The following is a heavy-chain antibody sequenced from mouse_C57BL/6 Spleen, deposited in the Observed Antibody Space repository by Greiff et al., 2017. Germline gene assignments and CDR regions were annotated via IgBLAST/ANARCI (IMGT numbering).Heavy chain of an antibody. CDR2: FYPGSGSI. D-gene: IGHD2-3*01. J-gene: IGHJ2*01. Sequence: VQLQESGAELVKPGASVKLSCKASGYTFTEYTIHWVKQRSGQGLEWIGWFYPGSGSIKYNEKFKDKATLTADKSSSTVYMELSRLTSEDSAVYFCARHGFNDGYYLYYFDYWGQGTTLTVSS. CDR1: GYTFTEYT. CDR3: ARHGFNDGYYLYYFDY. V-gene: IGHV1-62-2*01.